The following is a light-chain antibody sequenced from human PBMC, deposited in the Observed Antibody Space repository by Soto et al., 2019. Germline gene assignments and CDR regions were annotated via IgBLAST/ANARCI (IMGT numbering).Light chain of an antibody. CDR3: QQLNIYPPWT. CDR1: QGIRNY. V-gene: IGKV1-9*01. CDR2: AAS. Sequence: DLQLTQSPSFLSASVGDRVTITCRASQGIRNYLAWYQQKPGKAPKLLIYAASTLQSGVSSRFSGSGFGTEFTLTISSLQPEDFATYYCQQLNIYPPWTFGQGTKVEIK. J-gene: IGKJ1*01.